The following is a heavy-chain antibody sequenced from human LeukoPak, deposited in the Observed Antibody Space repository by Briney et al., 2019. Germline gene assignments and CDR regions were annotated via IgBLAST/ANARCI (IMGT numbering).Heavy chain of an antibody. CDR1: GFSFSDYW. CDR2: IKEDGSQQ. D-gene: IGHD5/OR15-5a*01. Sequence: QPGGSLRLSCAASGFSFSDYWMSWVRQAPGKGLEWVGNIKEDGSQQNDVDSAKGRFTFSRDNAKNSLYLQMSSLRAEATAVYYCARGVWPENVYDYWGRGTLVIVSS. J-gene: IGHJ4*02. V-gene: IGHV3-7*01. CDR3: ARGVWPENVYDY.